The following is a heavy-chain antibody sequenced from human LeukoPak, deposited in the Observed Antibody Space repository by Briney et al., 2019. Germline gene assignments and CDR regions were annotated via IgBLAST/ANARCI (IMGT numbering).Heavy chain of an antibody. V-gene: IGHV3-23*01. CDR3: GKYRDYYDSSGYRA. CDR1: GFTFSTYA. J-gene: IGHJ5*02. CDR2: ISASGGST. Sequence: GESLKISCAASGFTFSTYAMSWVRQAPGKGLEWVSTISASGGSTYYADSVKGRFTISRDNSKNTVYLQMNSLRADDTAVYYCGKYRDYYDSSGYRAWGQGTLVTVSS. D-gene: IGHD3-22*01.